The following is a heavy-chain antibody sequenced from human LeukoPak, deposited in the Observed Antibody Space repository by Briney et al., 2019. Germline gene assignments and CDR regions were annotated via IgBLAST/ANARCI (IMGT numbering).Heavy chain of an antibody. CDR1: GFTFSSYG. CDR2: ISGSGGST. V-gene: IGHV3-23*01. J-gene: IGHJ4*02. D-gene: IGHD6-19*01. CDR3: ARRSGIAVAGAFDY. Sequence: GGSLRLSCAASGFTFSSYGMHWVRQAPGKGLEWVSGISGSGGSTYYADSVKGRFTISRDNSKNTLYLQMNSLRAEDTAVYYCARRSGIAVAGAFDYWGQGTLVSVSS.